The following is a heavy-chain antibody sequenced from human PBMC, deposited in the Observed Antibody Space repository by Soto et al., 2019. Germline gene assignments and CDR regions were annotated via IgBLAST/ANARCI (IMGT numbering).Heavy chain of an antibody. J-gene: IGHJ5*02. V-gene: IGHV4-59*01. CDR3: ARVSRFGWFDP. Sequence: PSETLSLTCTVSGGSISSYYWSWIRQPPGKGLEWIGYIYYSGSTNYNPSLKSRVTISVDTSKNQFSLKLSSVTAADTAVCYCARVSRFGWFDPWGQGTLVTVSS. D-gene: IGHD3-3*01. CDR2: IYYSGST. CDR1: GGSISSYY.